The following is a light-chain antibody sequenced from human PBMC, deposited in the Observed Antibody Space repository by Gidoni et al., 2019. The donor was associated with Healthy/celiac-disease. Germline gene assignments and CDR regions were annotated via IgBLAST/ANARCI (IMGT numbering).Light chain of an antibody. Sequence: ALTQSPCTLSLSPGDRATPSCRASQSVGSSYLAWYQQKPGQAPRLLIYGASSRATGIPDRFSGSGSGTDFTLTISRLEPEDFAVYYCQQYGSSPPYTFGQGTKLEIK. CDR2: GAS. J-gene: IGKJ2*01. CDR3: QQYGSSPPYT. CDR1: QSVGSSY. V-gene: IGKV3-20*01.